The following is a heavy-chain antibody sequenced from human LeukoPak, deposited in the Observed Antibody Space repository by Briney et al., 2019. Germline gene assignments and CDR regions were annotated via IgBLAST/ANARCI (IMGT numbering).Heavy chain of an antibody. CDR2: ISYDGNDK. CDR1: GFTLTEHA. J-gene: IGHJ4*02. V-gene: IGHV3-30-3*01. CDR3: ARDRDLGAAAYCFDY. D-gene: IGHD6-13*01. Sequence: PGGSLRLSCAVSGFTLTEHALSWVRQAPGKGLEWVAVISYDGNDKYNADSVKGRFTISRDNSKNTLYLQMNSLRAEDTAMYYCARDRDLGAAAYCFDYWGRGTLVTVSS.